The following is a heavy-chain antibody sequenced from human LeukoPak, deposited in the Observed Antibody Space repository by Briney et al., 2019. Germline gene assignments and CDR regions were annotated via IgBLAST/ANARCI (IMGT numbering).Heavy chain of an antibody. J-gene: IGHJ5*02. Sequence: SETLSLTCAVYGGSFSGYYWSWIRQPPGKGLEWIGEINHSGSTNYNPSLESRVTISVDTSKNQFSLKLSSVTAADTAVYYCARGPGGDSYGPYNWFDPWGQGTLVTVSS. D-gene: IGHD5-18*01. CDR3: ARGPGGDSYGPYNWFDP. V-gene: IGHV4-34*01. CDR1: GGSFSGYY. CDR2: INHSGST.